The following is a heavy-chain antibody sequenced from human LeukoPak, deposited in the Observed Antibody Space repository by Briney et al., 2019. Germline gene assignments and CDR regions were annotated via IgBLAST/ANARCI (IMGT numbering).Heavy chain of an antibody. D-gene: IGHD4-17*01. J-gene: IGHJ4*02. V-gene: IGHV3-7*01. Sequence: GGSLRLSCAASGFTFDDYAMHWVRQAPGKGLEWVANIKQDGSEKYYVDSVKGRFTISRDNAKNSLYLQMNSLRAEDTAVYYCARLTTVTTFDYWGQGTLVTVSS. CDR2: IKQDGSEK. CDR3: ARLTTVTTFDY. CDR1: GFTFDDYA.